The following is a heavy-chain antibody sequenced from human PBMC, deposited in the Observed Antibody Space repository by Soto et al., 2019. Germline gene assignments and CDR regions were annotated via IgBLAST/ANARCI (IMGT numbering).Heavy chain of an antibody. D-gene: IGHD2-2*01. J-gene: IGHJ6*02. Sequence: GASVKVSCKASGYTFTGYYMHWVRQAPGQGLEWMGWINPNSGGTNYAQKFQGWVTTTRDTSISTAYMELSRLRSDDTAVYYCAGASTPHNYGMDVWGQGTTVTVSS. CDR1: GYTFTGYY. CDR2: INPNSGGT. CDR3: AGASTPHNYGMDV. V-gene: IGHV1-2*04.